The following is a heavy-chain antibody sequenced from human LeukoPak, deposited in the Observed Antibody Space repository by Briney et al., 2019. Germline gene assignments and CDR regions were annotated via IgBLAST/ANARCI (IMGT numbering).Heavy chain of an antibody. D-gene: IGHD4-17*01. Sequence: GGSLRLSCAASGFTFSSYAMSWVRQAPGKGLEWVSAISGSGGSTYYADSVKGRFTISRDNSKNTLYLQMNSLRAEDTAVYYCAKDLGYGDYRLPFDYWGQGTLVTVSS. V-gene: IGHV3-23*01. CDR3: AKDLGYGDYRLPFDY. CDR1: GFTFSSYA. CDR2: ISGSGGST. J-gene: IGHJ4*02.